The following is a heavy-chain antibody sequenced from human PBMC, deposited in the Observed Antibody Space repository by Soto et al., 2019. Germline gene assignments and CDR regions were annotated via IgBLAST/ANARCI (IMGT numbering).Heavy chain of an antibody. J-gene: IGHJ5*02. CDR1: GYTFSNYG. V-gene: IGHV1-18*01. CDR3: ARVVAGVDAWFGP. D-gene: IGHD6-13*01. Sequence: ASVKVSCKTCGYTFSNYGITWVRQAPGQALEWLGWISPYSDGTNYAQKFQGRVSMTTDTSTTTAYMELRRLRSDDTAVYYCARVVAGVDAWFGPWGQGTMVTVSS. CDR2: ISPYSDGT.